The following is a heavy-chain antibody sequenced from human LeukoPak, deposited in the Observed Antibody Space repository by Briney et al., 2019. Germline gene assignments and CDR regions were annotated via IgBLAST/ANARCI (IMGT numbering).Heavy chain of an antibody. D-gene: IGHD6-19*01. CDR1: GFTFSTYP. J-gene: IGHJ4*02. V-gene: IGHV3-30-3*01. Sequence: GRSLRLSCAASGFTFSTYPMHWVRQAPGKGLEWVAVISYDGSNEYYADSVKGRFTISRDNSKNTLHLQMNSLRAEDTAVYYCARDRVQITVAGTVDYWGQGTLVTVSS. CDR3: ARDRVQITVAGTVDY. CDR2: ISYDGSNE.